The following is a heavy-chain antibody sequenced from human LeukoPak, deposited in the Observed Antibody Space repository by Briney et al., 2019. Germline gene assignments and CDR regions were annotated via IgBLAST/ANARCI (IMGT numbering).Heavy chain of an antibody. Sequence: GGSLRLSCAASGFTFSSYSMNWVRQAPGKGLEWVSSISSSSSYIYYADSVKGRFTISRDNSKNTLYLQMNSLRAEDTAVYYCARVPVGTGAFDIWGQGTMVTVSS. CDR2: ISSSSSYI. J-gene: IGHJ3*02. D-gene: IGHD1-26*01. CDR3: ARVPVGTGAFDI. CDR1: GFTFSSYS. V-gene: IGHV3-21*01.